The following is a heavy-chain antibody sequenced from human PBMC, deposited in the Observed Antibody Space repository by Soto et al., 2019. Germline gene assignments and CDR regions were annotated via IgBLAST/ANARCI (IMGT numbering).Heavy chain of an antibody. V-gene: IGHV1-18*04. CDR1: GYTFTSYG. D-gene: IGHD4-17*01. CDR2: ISAYNGNT. J-gene: IGHJ4*02. Sequence: ASVKFSCKASGYTFTSYGISWVRQAPGQGLEWMGWISAYNGNTNYAQKLQGRVTMTTDTSTSTAYMELRSLRSDDTAVYYCARVRVGTHYGDYFDYWGQGTLVTVSS. CDR3: ARVRVGTHYGDYFDY.